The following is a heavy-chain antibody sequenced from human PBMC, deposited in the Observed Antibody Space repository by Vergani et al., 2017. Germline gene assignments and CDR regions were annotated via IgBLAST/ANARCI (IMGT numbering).Heavy chain of an antibody. Sequence: QLQLQESGPGLVKPSETLSLTCTVSGGSISSSSHYWGWIRQPPGKGLEWIGSIYYSGSTYYNPSLKSRVTISVDTSQNQFSLTLSSVTAADTAVYYCARHLADYGDYEGHFDYWGQGTLVTVSS. J-gene: IGHJ4*02. CDR3: ARHLADYGDYEGHFDY. D-gene: IGHD4-17*01. CDR2: IYYSGST. V-gene: IGHV4-39*01. CDR1: GGSISSSSHY.